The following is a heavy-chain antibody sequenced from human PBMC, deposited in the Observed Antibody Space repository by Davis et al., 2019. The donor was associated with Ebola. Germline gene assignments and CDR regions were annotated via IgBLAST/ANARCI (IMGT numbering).Heavy chain of an antibody. CDR2: IAYDGSNE. J-gene: IGHJ3*01. D-gene: IGHD1-14*01. Sequence: GGSLRLSCAVSGFSFKSYGMHWIRQAPGKGLEWVAVIAYDGSNEYYADSVKGRLTISRDNSKNTLYLQMNSLRAEDTAVYYCVRLTGNDAFDLWGQGTMVTVSS. CDR3: VRLTGNDAFDL. V-gene: IGHV3-30*03. CDR1: GFSFKSYG.